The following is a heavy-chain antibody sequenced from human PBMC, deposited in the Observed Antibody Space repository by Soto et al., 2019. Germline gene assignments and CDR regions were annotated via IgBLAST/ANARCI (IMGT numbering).Heavy chain of an antibody. CDR2: INPKSGGT. D-gene: IGHD3-3*01. CDR3: AIAARLFELVTTRDLLVP. CDR1: GYTFSDYY. J-gene: IGHJ5*02. Sequence: ASVKVSCKASGYTFSDYYIHWVRQAPGQGLEWMGSINPKSGGTTYAQNFEGSVTMTRDTSISTAYMELSRLRSGDTAVYYCAIAARLFELVTTRDLLVPRGQGTLVIVSS. V-gene: IGHV1-2*02.